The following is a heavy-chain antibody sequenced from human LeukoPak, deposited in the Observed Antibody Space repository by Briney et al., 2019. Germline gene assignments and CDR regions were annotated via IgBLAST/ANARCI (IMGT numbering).Heavy chain of an antibody. D-gene: IGHD6-6*01. CDR2: IYYSGST. J-gene: IGHJ3*02. Sequence: QPSETLSLTYTVSGGSISSYYWSWIRQPPGKGLEWIGYIYYSGSTNYNPSLKSRVTISVDTSKSQFSLKLSSVTAADTAVYYCARDRQLADAFDIWGQGTMVTVSS. CDR1: GGSISSYY. V-gene: IGHV4-59*01. CDR3: ARDRQLADAFDI.